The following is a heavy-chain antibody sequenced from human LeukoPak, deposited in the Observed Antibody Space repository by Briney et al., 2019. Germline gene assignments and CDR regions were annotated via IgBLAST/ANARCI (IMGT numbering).Heavy chain of an antibody. CDR3: ASFGGYYWPDR. V-gene: IGHV3-21*01. D-gene: IGHD2-15*01. CDR1: GFTFSSYS. Sequence: PGGSLRLSCAASGFTFSSYSMNWVRQAPGKGLEWVSSISSSSSYIYYADSVKGRFTISRDNAKNSLYLQMNSLRAEDTAVHYCASFGGYYWPDRWGQGTLVTVSS. CDR2: ISSSSSYI. J-gene: IGHJ4*02.